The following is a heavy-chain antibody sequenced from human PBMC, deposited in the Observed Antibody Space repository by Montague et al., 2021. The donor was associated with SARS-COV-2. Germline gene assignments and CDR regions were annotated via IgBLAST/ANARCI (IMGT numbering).Heavy chain of an antibody. Sequence: SETLSLTCAVYGGSFSGYYWNWIRQPPGKGLERIGEINHSGTTNYNPSLKSRVTISVDTSKNQFSLKLSSVTAADTAVYYCARGVVVVVHRDYPARRGWFDPWGQGTLVSVSS. V-gene: IGHV4-34*01. CDR2: INHSGTT. J-gene: IGHJ5*02. CDR1: GGSFSGYY. D-gene: IGHD2-15*01. CDR3: ARGVVVVVHRDYPARRGWFDP.